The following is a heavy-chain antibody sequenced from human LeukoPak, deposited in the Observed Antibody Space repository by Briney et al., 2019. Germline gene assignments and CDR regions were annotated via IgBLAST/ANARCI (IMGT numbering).Heavy chain of an antibody. CDR3: AKDQNAYNYVFDY. J-gene: IGHJ4*02. Sequence: GGSLRLSRVASGFTFSNYGMSWVRQAPGKGLEWVSGISGSGGDTYYADSVKGRFSISRDNSKNTLYLQMNSLRAEDTALYYCAKDQNAYNYVFDYWGQGTLVTVSS. V-gene: IGHV3-23*01. CDR2: ISGSGGDT. CDR1: GFTFSNYG. D-gene: IGHD5-24*01.